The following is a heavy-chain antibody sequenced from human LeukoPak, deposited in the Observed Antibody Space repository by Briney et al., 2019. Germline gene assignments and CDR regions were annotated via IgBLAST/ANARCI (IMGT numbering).Heavy chain of an antibody. V-gene: IGHV4-38-2*02. CDR1: GYSIRNGYY. D-gene: IGHD3/OR15-3a*01. CDR2: IYQSGST. Sequence: PSETLSLTCTVSGYSIRNGYYWGWIRQPPGKGLEWIGCIYQSGSTYYNPSLKSRVTISVDTSKNHFSLKLSSVTAADTAVYYCARRTGGFDYWGQGTLVTVSS. CDR3: ARRTGGFDY. J-gene: IGHJ4*02.